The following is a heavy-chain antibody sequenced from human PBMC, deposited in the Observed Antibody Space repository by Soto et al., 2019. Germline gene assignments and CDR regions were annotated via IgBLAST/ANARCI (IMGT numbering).Heavy chain of an antibody. D-gene: IGHD3-10*01. V-gene: IGHV1-69*02. CDR1: GDTFNFYT. J-gene: IGHJ4*02. Sequence: QVQLVQSGAEVKKPGSSVKVSCKASGDTFNFYTINWVRQAPGLGLEWMGRFNPILSFSNSALKFQGRVTLTADKSTSTGHMVLSSLRSEDTAIYYCAPSFGSGSRAFDSWGQGALVTVSS. CDR3: APSFGSGSRAFDS. CDR2: FNPILSFS.